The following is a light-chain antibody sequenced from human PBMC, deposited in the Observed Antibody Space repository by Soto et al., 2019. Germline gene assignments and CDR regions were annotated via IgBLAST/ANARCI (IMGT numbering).Light chain of an antibody. Sequence: EIVLTQSPATLSLSPGGRASLSCRASQSVNNYLAWYQQKPGQAPRLLIFDASTRAPGIPPRFSGSGSGTDFTLTISRVEPEDFAIYYCQQRRNWPLTFGGGTKVDIK. V-gene: IGKV3-11*01. CDR2: DAS. CDR3: QQRRNWPLT. J-gene: IGKJ4*01. CDR1: QSVNNY.